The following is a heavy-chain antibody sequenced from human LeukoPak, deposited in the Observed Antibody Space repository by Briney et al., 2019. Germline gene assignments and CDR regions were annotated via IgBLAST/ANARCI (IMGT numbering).Heavy chain of an antibody. J-gene: IGHJ4*02. Sequence: GGSLRLSCAASGFTFSSYSMNWVRQAPGKGLEWISSISSSSYYIYYADSVKGRFTISRDNANNSLYLQMNSLRAEDTAVYYCARGTSTSLPLWGQGTLVTVSS. D-gene: IGHD1-1*01. CDR1: GFTFSSYS. CDR3: ARGTSTSLPL. CDR2: ISSSSYYI. V-gene: IGHV3-21*01.